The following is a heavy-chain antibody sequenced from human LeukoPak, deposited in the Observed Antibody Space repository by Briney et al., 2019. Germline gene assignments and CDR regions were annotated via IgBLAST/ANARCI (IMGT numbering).Heavy chain of an antibody. V-gene: IGHV3-53*01. CDR3: ARAGDPTMATGYSDY. D-gene: IGHD5-18*01. J-gene: IGHJ4*02. CDR1: GLTVSSNH. Sequence: PGGSLRLSCAASGLTVSSNHMSWVRQAPGKGLEWVSAIYSGGSSHYADSAKGRFTISRDNSKNTVYLQMNGLRAEDTAVYFCARAGDPTMATGYSDYWGQGTLVTVSS. CDR2: IYSGGSS.